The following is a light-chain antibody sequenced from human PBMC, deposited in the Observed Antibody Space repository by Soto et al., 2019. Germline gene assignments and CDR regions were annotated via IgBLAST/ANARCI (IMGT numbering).Light chain of an antibody. Sequence: VMTQSPTTLSVSPGETATRSCRASHSVGSNLAWYQQNPGQAPRLLIYGASTRATGVPARFSGSGSGTDFTLTISRLQNEDFAVYYCQQRSNWTLTFGQGTRLEIK. V-gene: IGKV3-15*01. CDR1: HSVGSN. CDR2: GAS. CDR3: QQRSNWTLT. J-gene: IGKJ5*01.